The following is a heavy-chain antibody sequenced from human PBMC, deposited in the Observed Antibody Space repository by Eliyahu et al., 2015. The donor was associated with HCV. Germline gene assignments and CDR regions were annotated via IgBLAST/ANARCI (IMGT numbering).Heavy chain of an antibody. CDR2: ISSSSSYI. J-gene: IGHJ6*02. V-gene: IGHV3-21*01. D-gene: IGHD4/OR15-4a*01. Sequence: ESGGGLVKPGGSLRLSCAASGFTFSSYSMNWVRQAPGKGLEWVSSISSSSSYIYYADSVKGRFTISRDNAKNSLYLQMNSLRAEDTAVYYCARDGVAVDSGDYGMDVWGQGTTVTVSS. CDR1: GFTFSSYS. CDR3: ARDGVAVDSGDYGMDV.